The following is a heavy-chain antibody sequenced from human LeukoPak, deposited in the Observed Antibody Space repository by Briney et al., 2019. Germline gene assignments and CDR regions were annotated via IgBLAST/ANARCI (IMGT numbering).Heavy chain of an antibody. V-gene: IGHV4-59*01. CDR2: IYYSGST. CDR1: GGSISSYY. D-gene: IGHD5-18*01. Sequence: SETLSLTCTVSGGSISSYYWSWIRQPPGKGLEWIGYIYYSGSTNYNPSLKSRVTISVDTSKNQFSLELSSVTAADTAVYYCARRMGLPNNWFDPWGQGTLVTVSS. J-gene: IGHJ5*02. CDR3: ARRMGLPNNWFDP.